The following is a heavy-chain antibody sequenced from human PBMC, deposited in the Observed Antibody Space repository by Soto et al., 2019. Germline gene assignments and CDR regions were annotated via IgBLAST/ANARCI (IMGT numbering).Heavy chain of an antibody. CDR2: IIPIFGTA. Sequence: SVKVSCKASGGTFSSYAICWVRQAPGQGLEWMGGIIPIFGTANYAQKFQGRVTITADESTSTAYMELSSLRSEDTAVYYCARGDREDILVVVGARPGEYGTDIWGQGNTVTVSS. CDR1: GGTFSSYA. D-gene: IGHD2-15*01. CDR3: ARGDREDILVVVGARPGEYGTDI. J-gene: IGHJ6*02. V-gene: IGHV1-69*13.